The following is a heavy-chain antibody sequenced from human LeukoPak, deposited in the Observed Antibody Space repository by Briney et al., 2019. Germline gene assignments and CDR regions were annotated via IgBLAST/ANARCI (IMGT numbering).Heavy chain of an antibody. J-gene: IGHJ5*02. CDR3: ARGSGGSWWNWFDP. Sequence: PSETLSLTCTVSGGSISSYYWSWIRQPPGKGLEWIGYIYYSGSNNYNPSLKSRVTISVDTSKNQFSLKLSSVTAADTAVYYCARGSGGSWWNWFDPWGQGTLVTVSS. CDR1: GGSISSYY. V-gene: IGHV4-59*01. D-gene: IGHD2-15*01. CDR2: IYYSGSN.